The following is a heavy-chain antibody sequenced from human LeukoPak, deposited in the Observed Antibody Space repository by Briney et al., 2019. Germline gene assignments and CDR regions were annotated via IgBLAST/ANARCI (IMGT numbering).Heavy chain of an antibody. J-gene: IGHJ4*02. CDR1: GYTFTTYG. CDR2: INPGGGNT. Sequence: ASVKVSCKASGYTFTTYGISWVRQAPGQGLEWMGIINPGGGNTNYAQKFQGRVTMTRDTSTSTVYMELSSLRSEDTAVYYCAREFQGGYFDYWGQGTLVTVSS. CDR3: AREFQGGYFDY. V-gene: IGHV1-46*01.